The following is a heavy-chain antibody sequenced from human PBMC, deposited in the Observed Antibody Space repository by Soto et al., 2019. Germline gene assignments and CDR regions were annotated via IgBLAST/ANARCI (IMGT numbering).Heavy chain of an antibody. Sequence: QVQLQESGPGLVKPSGTLSLTCAVSGGSMRSNNRWSWVRQPPGKGLEWIGEIFHSGSTNYNPSLKTRVTISVDKSKNQCSLKLSSVTAADTAVYYCARVYSGSYSDYWGQGTLVTVSS. D-gene: IGHD1-26*01. CDR3: ARVYSGSYSDY. J-gene: IGHJ4*02. CDR2: IFHSGST. V-gene: IGHV4-4*02. CDR1: GGSMRSNNR.